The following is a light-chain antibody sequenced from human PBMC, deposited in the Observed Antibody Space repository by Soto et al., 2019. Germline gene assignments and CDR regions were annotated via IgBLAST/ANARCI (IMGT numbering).Light chain of an antibody. Sequence: AVQLTQSPFSLSASVGDTVTITCRASQGITSALAWYQQKPGKPPKLLIYDDSKLESGVPSRFSGSGSGTEFTLTIVSLQPDDFATYYCQQFTIYPVTFGQGTRLEIK. CDR3: QQFTIYPVT. V-gene: IGKV1-13*02. J-gene: IGKJ5*01. CDR1: QGITSA. CDR2: DDS.